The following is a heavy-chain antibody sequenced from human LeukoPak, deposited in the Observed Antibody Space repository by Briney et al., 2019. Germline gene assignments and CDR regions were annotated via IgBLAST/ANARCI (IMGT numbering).Heavy chain of an antibody. CDR1: GYTSISYG. V-gene: IGHV1-18*01. CDR2: ISPYNGDT. Sequence: ASVKVSCKASGYTSISYGISWVRQAPGQGLEWMGWISPYNGDTNYAQKFQGRVTMTTDTSTSTAYMELRSLRSDDTAVYYCARGSGSRSYYDVLYYYYMDVWGKGTTVTVSS. CDR3: ARGSGSRSYYDVLYYYYMDV. D-gene: IGHD3-10*01. J-gene: IGHJ6*03.